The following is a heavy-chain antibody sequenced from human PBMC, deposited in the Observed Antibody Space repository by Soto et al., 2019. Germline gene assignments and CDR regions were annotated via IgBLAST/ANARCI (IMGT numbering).Heavy chain of an antibody. CDR2: IYATGTT. J-gene: IGHJ5*02. V-gene: IGHV4-4*07. Sequence: QVQLQESGPGLVKPSETLSLTCTVSGASISGFYWSWIRKSAGKGLALIGRIYATGTTDYYPSLKSRVKMSVDTSKKQFSLKLRSVTAADTAVYYCVRDGTKTLRDWFDPWGQGISVTVSS. CDR1: GASISGFY. D-gene: IGHD1-1*01. CDR3: VRDGTKTLRDWFDP.